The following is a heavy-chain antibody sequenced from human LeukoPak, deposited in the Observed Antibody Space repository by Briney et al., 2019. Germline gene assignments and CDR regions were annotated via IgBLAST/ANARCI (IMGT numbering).Heavy chain of an antibody. Sequence: PSETLSLTCTVSGGSISSSSYYWGWLRQPPGKGLEWIGSIYYSGSTYYNPSLKSRVTISVDTSKNQFSLKLSSVTAADTAVYYCATINYYDSSGYLTNLDYWGQGTLVTVSS. CDR2: IYYSGST. V-gene: IGHV4-39*07. CDR3: ATINYYDSSGYLTNLDY. CDR1: GGSISSSSYY. D-gene: IGHD3-22*01. J-gene: IGHJ4*02.